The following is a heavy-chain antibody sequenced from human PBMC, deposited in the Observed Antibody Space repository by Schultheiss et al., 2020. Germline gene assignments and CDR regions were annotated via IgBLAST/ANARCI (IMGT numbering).Heavy chain of an antibody. Sequence: SVKVSCKASGYTFTSYGISWVRQAPGQGLEWMGGIIPIFGTANYAQKFQGRVTITADESTSTAYMELSSLRSEDTAVYYCARVKEYYYGSGSPIRLDHFDYWGQGTLVTGSS. V-gene: IGHV1-69*13. CDR2: IIPIFGTA. D-gene: IGHD3-10*01. J-gene: IGHJ4*02. CDR3: ARVKEYYYGSGSPIRLDHFDY. CDR1: GYTFTSYG.